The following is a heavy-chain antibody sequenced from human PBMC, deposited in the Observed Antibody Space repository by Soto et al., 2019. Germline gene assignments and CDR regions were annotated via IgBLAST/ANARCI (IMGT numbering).Heavy chain of an antibody. Sequence: GGSLRLSCAASGFTFSSYAMSWVRQAPGKGLEWVSAISGSGGSTYYADSVKGRFTTSRDNSKNTLYLQMNSLRAEDTAVYYCAKDLSSSSWAYYYGMDVWGQGTTVTVSS. CDR2: ISGSGGST. D-gene: IGHD6-13*01. V-gene: IGHV3-23*01. CDR1: GFTFSSYA. CDR3: AKDLSSSSWAYYYGMDV. J-gene: IGHJ6*02.